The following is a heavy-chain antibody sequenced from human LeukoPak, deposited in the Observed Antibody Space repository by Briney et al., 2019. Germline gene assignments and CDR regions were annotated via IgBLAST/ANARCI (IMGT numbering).Heavy chain of an antibody. J-gene: IGHJ6*04. CDR3: AELGITMIGGV. Sequence: PGGSLRLSCAASGFTFSSYNMNWVRQAPGKGLEWVSSISTASDYINYADSLKGRFTISRDNAKNSLYLQMNSLRAEDTAVYYCAELGITMIGGVWGKGTTVTISS. D-gene: IGHD3-10*02. CDR2: ISTASDYI. V-gene: IGHV3-21*01. CDR1: GFTFSSYN.